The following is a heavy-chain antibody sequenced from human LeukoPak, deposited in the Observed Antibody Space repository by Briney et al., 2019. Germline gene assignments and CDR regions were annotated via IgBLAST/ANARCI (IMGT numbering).Heavy chain of an antibody. V-gene: IGHV1-69*05. Sequence: SVKVSCKASGGTFSSYAIGWVRQAPGQGLEWMGGIIPIFATANYAQKFQGRVTITTDESTSTAYMELSSLRSEDTAVYYCARAAYCGGDCPTLKFDCWGQGTLVTVSS. D-gene: IGHD2-21*02. CDR2: IIPIFATA. CDR3: ARAAYCGGDCPTLKFDC. CDR1: GGTFSSYA. J-gene: IGHJ4*02.